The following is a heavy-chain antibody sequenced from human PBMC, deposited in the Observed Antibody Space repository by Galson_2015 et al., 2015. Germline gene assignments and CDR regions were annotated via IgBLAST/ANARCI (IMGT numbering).Heavy chain of an antibody. D-gene: IGHD6-19*01. CDR2: TYYRSKWYN. Sequence: CAISGDSVSSHSAAWNWIRQSPSRGLEWLGRTYYRSKWYNDYAVSVKSRITINPDTSKNQFSLQLKSVTPEDTAVYYCARDHKDTVPGQWRGGERSMDVWGQGTTVTVSS. V-gene: IGHV6-1*01. CDR3: ARDHKDTVPGQWRGGERSMDV. J-gene: IGHJ6*02. CDR1: GDSVSSHSAA.